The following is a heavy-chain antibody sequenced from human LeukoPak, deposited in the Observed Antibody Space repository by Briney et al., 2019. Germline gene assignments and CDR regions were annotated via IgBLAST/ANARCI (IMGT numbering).Heavy chain of an antibody. J-gene: IGHJ4*02. CDR1: GFTFSTSA. CDR2: ISVSGTST. Sequence: GGSLRLSCAASGFTFSTSAMSWIRQPPGQGLELISGISVSGTSTSNADSVKGRFNISRDNPRNTLYLQMNRLRAEDTALYYCAIMHPYYDGNGYWVQWGQGTLVTVSS. D-gene: IGHD3-22*01. V-gene: IGHV3-23*01. CDR3: AIMHPYYDGNGYWVQ.